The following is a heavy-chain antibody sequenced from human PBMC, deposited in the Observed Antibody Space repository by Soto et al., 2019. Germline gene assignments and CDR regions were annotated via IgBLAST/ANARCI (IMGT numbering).Heavy chain of an antibody. J-gene: IGHJ4*02. CDR1: GGSISSGDYY. CDR3: ARYGSGECNRGSCYSPFDY. D-gene: IGHD2-15*01. V-gene: IGHV4-30-4*08. Sequence: SETLSLTCTVSGGSISSGDYYWSWIRQHPGKGLEWIGYIYYSGSTYYNPSLKSRVTISVDTSKNQFSLKLSSVTVADTAVYYCARYGSGECNRGSCYSPFDYWGQGTLVTVSS. CDR2: IYYSGST.